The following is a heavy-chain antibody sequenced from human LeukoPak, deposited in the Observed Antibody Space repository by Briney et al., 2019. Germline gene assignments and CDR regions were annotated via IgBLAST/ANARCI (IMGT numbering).Heavy chain of an antibody. CDR1: GFTFSSYS. Sequence: GSLRLSFAASGFTFSSYSMNWVRQAPGKGLEWGSSISSISSYIYYADSVKGRLTISRDNAKNSLYLQMNSLRAEDTAVYYCARDTSDDIVVVPAALVFDYWGQGTLVTVSS. CDR3: ARDTSDDIVVVPAALVFDY. J-gene: IGHJ4*02. D-gene: IGHD2-2*01. V-gene: IGHV3-21*01. CDR2: ISSISSYI.